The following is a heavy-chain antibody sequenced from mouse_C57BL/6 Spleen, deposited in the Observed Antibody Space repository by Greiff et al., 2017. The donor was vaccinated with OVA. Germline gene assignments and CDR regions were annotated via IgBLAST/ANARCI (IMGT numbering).Heavy chain of an antibody. CDR3: ARKVITTVVAPYAMDY. V-gene: IGHV1-39*01. CDR2: INPNYGTT. J-gene: IGHJ4*01. CDR1: GYSFTDYN. D-gene: IGHD1-1*01. Sequence: VQLKESGPELVKPGASVKISCKASGYSFTDYNMNWVKQSNGKSLEWIGVINPNYGTTSYNQKFKGKATLTVDQSSSTAYMQLNSLTSEDSAVYYCARKVITTVVAPYAMDYWGQGTSVTVSS.